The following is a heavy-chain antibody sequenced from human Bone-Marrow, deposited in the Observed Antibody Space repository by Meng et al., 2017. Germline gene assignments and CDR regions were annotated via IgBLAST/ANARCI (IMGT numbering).Heavy chain of an antibody. CDR1: GDSVSSNSAA. CDR2: TYYRSKWSN. CDR3: VRSHSGFLDY. V-gene: IGHV6-1*01. Sequence: QAQLQQSGPELVKLSQTFSLTCSISGDSVSSNSAAWNWIRQSPSRGLEWLGRTYYRSKWSNDYAVSVRSRITINPDTSKNQFSLQLNSVTPEDTAVYYCVRSHSGFLDYWGQGTLVTVSS. J-gene: IGHJ4*02. D-gene: IGHD3-10*01.